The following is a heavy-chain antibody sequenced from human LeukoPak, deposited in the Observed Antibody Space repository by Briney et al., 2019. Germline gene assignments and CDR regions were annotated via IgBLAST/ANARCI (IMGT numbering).Heavy chain of an antibody. J-gene: IGHJ4*02. V-gene: IGHV3-74*01. CDR3: ANSYSPPHY. Sequence: GGSLRLSCAASGFTFGNSWMNWVRQAPGKRLVWVSRINTDGSDTTYADSVKGRFTISRDNAKNTLYLQMNSLRAEDSAVYYCANSYSPPHYWGQGTLVTVPS. D-gene: IGHD3-10*01. CDR2: INTDGSDT. CDR1: GFTFGNSW.